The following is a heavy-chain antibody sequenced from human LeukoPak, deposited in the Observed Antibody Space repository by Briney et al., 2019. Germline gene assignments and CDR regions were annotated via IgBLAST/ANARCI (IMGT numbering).Heavy chain of an antibody. J-gene: IGHJ5*02. V-gene: IGHV4-39*07. CDR1: GGSISSSSYY. Sequence: PSETLSLTCTVSGGSISSSSYYWGWIRQPPGKGLEWIGSIYYSGSTYYNPSLKSRVTISVDTSKNQFSLKLSSVTAADTAVYYCARDPTIAAFDPWGQGTLVTVSS. CDR2: IYYSGST. CDR3: ARDPTIAAFDP. D-gene: IGHD6-13*01.